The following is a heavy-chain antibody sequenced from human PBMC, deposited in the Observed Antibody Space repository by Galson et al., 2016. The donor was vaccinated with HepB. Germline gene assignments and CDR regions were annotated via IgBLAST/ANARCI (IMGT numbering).Heavy chain of an antibody. CDR3: ARDAKSVDSSGSNPDY. J-gene: IGHJ4*02. Sequence: CAISGDSVSSKSAAWTWIRQSPSRGLEWLGRTYYRSKWYSDYAVSLTSRISINPDTSKNQFSLQLNSVTPEDTAVYYCARDAKSVDSSGSNPDYWGQGTLVTVSS. V-gene: IGHV6-1*01. CDR2: TYYRSKWYS. CDR1: GDSVSSKSAA. D-gene: IGHD3-22*01.